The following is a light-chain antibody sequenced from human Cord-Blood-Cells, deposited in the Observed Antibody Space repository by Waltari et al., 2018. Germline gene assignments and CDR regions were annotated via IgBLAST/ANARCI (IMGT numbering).Light chain of an antibody. J-gene: IGKJ4*01. CDR1: QGVSSY. Sequence: EIVLTQSPATLSLSPGERATLSCRASQGVSSYLAGYQQKPGQAPRLLIYDASNRATGIPARFSGSGSGTDFTLTISSLEPEDFAVYYCQQRSNWPPTFGGGTKVEIK. V-gene: IGKV3-11*01. CDR2: DAS. CDR3: QQRSNWPPT.